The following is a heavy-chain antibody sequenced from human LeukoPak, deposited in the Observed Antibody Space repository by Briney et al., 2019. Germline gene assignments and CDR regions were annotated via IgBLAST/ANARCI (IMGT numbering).Heavy chain of an antibody. Sequence: GASVKVSCKVSGYRVSESSMHWVRQAPGKGLEWMGGFDPDDRKTIYAQKFQGRFTMTEDTSTDTAYMELSSLRSEDTAVYYCARGPIVLMVYAISALDYWGQGTLVTVSS. CDR3: ARGPIVLMVYAISALDY. V-gene: IGHV1-24*01. CDR1: GYRVSESS. J-gene: IGHJ4*02. CDR2: FDPDDRKT. D-gene: IGHD2-8*01.